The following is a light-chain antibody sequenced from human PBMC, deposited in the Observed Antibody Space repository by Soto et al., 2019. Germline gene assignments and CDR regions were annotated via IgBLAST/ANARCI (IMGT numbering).Light chain of an antibody. V-gene: IGKV3-15*01. Sequence: EIVMTQSPATLSESPGERATLSCRASQSVSSNLAWYQQRPGQAPRLLIYRASTRATGIPARFIGSGSGTEFTLTISSLQSENFAVYYCQQSDNWPPWTFGQGTKVEIK. J-gene: IGKJ1*01. CDR3: QQSDNWPPWT. CDR2: RAS. CDR1: QSVSSN.